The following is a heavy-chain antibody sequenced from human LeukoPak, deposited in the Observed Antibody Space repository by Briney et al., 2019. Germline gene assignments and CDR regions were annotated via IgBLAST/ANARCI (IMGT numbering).Heavy chain of an antibody. CDR1: GYTFTSYG. V-gene: IGHV1-18*04. Sequence: GASVKVSCKASGYTFTSYGISWVRQAPGQGLEWIGWISAYNGNTNYAQKLQGRVTMTTDTSTSTAYMELRSLRSDDTAVYFCFQAEDGIRDFDWLEAPDYWGQGTLVTVSS. J-gene: IGHJ4*02. D-gene: IGHD3-9*01. CDR2: ISAYNGNT. CDR3: FQAEDGIRDFDWLEAPDY.